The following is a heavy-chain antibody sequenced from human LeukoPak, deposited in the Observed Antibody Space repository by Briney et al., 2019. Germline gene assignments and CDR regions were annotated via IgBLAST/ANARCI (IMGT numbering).Heavy chain of an antibody. CDR3: ATGAAYCDYVSY. J-gene: IGHJ4*02. V-gene: IGHV3-30*02. Sequence: AGGSLRLSCAASGFTFSSYGMHWVRQAPGKGLEWVAFIRYDGSNKYYADSVKGRFTISRDNSKNTLYLQMNSLRAEDTAVYYCATGAAYCDYVSYWGQGTLVTVSS. D-gene: IGHD4-17*01. CDR2: IRYDGSNK. CDR1: GFTFSSYG.